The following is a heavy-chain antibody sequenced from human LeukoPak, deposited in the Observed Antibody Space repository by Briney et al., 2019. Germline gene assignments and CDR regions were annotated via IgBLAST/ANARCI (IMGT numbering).Heavy chain of an antibody. CDR1: GYSFTSYW. V-gene: IGHV5-51*01. D-gene: IGHD3-3*01. CDR2: IYPGDSDT. CDR3: ARRNDFWSGSAEYYFDY. J-gene: IGHJ4*02. Sequence: GESLKISCKGSGYSFTSYWIGWVRQMPGKGLEWMGIIYPGDSDTRYSPSFQGQVTISADKSISTAYLQWSSLKASDTAMYYCARRNDFWSGSAEYYFDYWGQGTLVTVSS.